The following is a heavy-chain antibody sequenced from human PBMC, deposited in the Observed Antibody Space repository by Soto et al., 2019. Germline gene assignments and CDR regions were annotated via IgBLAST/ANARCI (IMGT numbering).Heavy chain of an antibody. J-gene: IGHJ4*02. CDR1: VRPLTNHA. D-gene: IGHD3-10*01. CDR3: ARVGGYYYGSGSSVDY. Sequence: GASVHVSLKAAVRPLTNHAVSGVILAPGPGLEWMGGIIPIFGTANYAQKFQGRVTITADESTSTAYMELSSLRSEDTAVYYCARVGGYYYGSGSSVDYWGQGTLVTVSS. V-gene: IGHV1-69*13. CDR2: IIPIFGTA.